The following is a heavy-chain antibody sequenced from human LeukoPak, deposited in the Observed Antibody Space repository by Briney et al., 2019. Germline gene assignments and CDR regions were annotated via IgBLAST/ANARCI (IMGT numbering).Heavy chain of an antibody. CDR2: IYWDDDK. V-gene: IGHV2-5*02. Sequence: ESGPTLVKPTQTLTLTCTFSGFSLSTSGVGVGWIRQPPGKALEWLALIYWDDDKRYSPSLKSRLTITKDTSKNQVVLTMTNMDPVDTATYYCAHKQNSYCGGDCYSRPGFDYWGQGTLVTVSS. J-gene: IGHJ4*02. CDR3: AHKQNSYCGGDCYSRPGFDY. CDR1: GFSLSTSGVG. D-gene: IGHD2-21*02.